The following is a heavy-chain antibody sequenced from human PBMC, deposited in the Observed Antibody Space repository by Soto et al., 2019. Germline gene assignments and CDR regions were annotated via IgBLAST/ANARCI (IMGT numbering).Heavy chain of an antibody. J-gene: IGHJ6*02. V-gene: IGHV5-10-1*01. CDR3: ARLPVSGTGAHYYYYGMDV. CDR2: IDPSDSYT. Sequence: GESLKISCKGSGYSFTSYWISWVRQMPGKGLEWMGRIDPSDSYTNYSPSFQGHVTISADKSISTAYLQWSSLRASDTAMYYCARLPVSGTGAHYYYYGMDVWGQGTTVTVSS. CDR1: GYSFTSYW. D-gene: IGHD7-27*01.